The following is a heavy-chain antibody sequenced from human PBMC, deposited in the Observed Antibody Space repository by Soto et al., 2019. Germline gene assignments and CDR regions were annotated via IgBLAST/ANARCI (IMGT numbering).Heavy chain of an antibody. D-gene: IGHD6-6*01. CDR1: GFTFSSYA. J-gene: IGHJ2*01. CDR2: ISGSGGST. CDR3: AKVERAARPYWYFDL. V-gene: IGHV3-23*01. Sequence: GGSLRLSCAASGFTFSSYAMSWVRQAPGKGLEWVSAISGSGGSTYYADSVKGRFTISRDNSENTLYLQMNSLRAEDTAVYYCAKVERAARPYWYFDLWGRGTLVTVSS.